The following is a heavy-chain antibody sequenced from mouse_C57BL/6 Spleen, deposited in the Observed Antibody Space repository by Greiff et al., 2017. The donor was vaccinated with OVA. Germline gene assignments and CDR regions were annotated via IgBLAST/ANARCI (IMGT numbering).Heavy chain of an antibody. Sequence: VQLQQSGAELVKPGASVKMSCKASGYTFTSYWITWVKQRPGQGLEWIGDIYPGSGSTKYNEKFKSKATLTVDTSSSTAYMQLSSLTSEDSAVYYCARNYYGSSWDWYFDVWGTGTTVTVSS. CDR2: IYPGSGST. J-gene: IGHJ1*03. CDR1: GYTFTSYW. CDR3: ARNYYGSSWDWYFDV. V-gene: IGHV1-55*01. D-gene: IGHD1-1*01.